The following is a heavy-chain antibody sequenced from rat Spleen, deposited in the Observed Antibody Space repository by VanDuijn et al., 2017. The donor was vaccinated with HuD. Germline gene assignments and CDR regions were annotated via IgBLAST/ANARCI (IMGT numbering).Heavy chain of an antibody. J-gene: IGHJ2*01. Sequence: EVQLVESGGGLVQPGRSLRLSCAASGFTFSDFPMAWVRQAPKKGLEWVASINYEGGRSYYGDSVKGRFTISKDNTKSTLYLQMNSLRSEDTATYYCTRVQLDYFDYWGQGVLVTVSS. D-gene: IGHD1-5*01. CDR2: INYEGGRS. CDR3: TRVQLDYFDY. V-gene: IGHV5-22*01. CDR1: GFTFSDFP.